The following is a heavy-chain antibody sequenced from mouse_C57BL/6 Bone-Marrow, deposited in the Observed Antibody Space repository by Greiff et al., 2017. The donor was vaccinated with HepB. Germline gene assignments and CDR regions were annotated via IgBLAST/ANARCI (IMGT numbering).Heavy chain of an antibody. D-gene: IGHD1-1*01. Sequence: EVMLVESGGGLVQPGGSLKLSCAASGFTFSDYYMYWVRQTPEKRLEWVAYISNGGGSTYYPDTVKGRFTISRDNAKNTLYLQMSRLKSEDTAMYYCARHEGSTGFDYWGQGTTLTVSS. CDR2: ISNGGGST. CDR3: ARHEGSTGFDY. J-gene: IGHJ2*01. CDR1: GFTFSDYY. V-gene: IGHV5-12*01.